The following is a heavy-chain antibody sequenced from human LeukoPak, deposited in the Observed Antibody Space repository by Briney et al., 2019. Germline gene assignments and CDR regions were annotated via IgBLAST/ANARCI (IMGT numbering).Heavy chain of an antibody. CDR3: ARGRLLWSNFDY. D-gene: IGHD3-10*01. CDR1: GFTFSDYS. J-gene: IGHJ4*02. V-gene: IGHV3-48*04. CDR2: IRSSSETI. Sequence: PGGSLRLSCAASGFTFSDYSMNWVRQAPGKGLEWIAYIRSSSETIHYADSVKGRFTISRDNAKNSLYLQMNSLRAEDTAVYFCARGRLLWSNFDYWGQGTLVTVSS.